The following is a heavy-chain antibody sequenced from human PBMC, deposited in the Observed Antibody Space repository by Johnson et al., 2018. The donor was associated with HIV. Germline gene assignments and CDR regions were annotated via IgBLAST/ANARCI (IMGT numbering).Heavy chain of an antibody. J-gene: IGHJ3*02. CDR2: IRSKAYGGTT. D-gene: IGHD3-16*01. Sequence: VQLVESGGGLVQPGRSLRLSCTASGLTFGDYAMSWFRQAPGKGLEWVGFIRSKAYGGTTDYAAPVKGRFTISRDDSKNTLYLILNSLRAEDTAVYYCAKRPVWAPRDALDIWGQGTMVTVSS. V-gene: IGHV3-49*03. CDR3: AKRPVWAPRDALDI. CDR1: GLTFGDYA.